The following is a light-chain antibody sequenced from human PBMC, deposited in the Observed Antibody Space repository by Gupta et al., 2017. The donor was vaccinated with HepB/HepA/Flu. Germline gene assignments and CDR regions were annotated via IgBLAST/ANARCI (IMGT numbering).Light chain of an antibody. J-gene: IGKJ1*01. CDR2: AAS. V-gene: IGKV1-27*01. CDR1: QGISNY. CDR3: QKYNSDPWT. Sequence: DIQMTQSPSSLSASVGDRVTITCRASQGISNYLAWYQQKPGKGPKLLIYAASTLQSGVPSRFSGSASGTXFTLTIXSLQPEDVATYYCQKYNSDPWTFGXGTKVEIK.